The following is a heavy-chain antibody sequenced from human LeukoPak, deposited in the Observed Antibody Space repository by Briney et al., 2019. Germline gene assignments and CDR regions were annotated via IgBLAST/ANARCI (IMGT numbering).Heavy chain of an antibody. D-gene: IGHD3-10*01. Sequence: PSETLSLTCTVSGGSISSSSYYWGWIRQPPGKGLEWIGSIYYSGSTYYNPSLKSRVTISVDTSKNQFSLKLSSVTAADTAVYYCARGDRFRGVYSYWGQGTLVTVSS. J-gene: IGHJ4*02. CDR1: GGSISSSSYY. V-gene: IGHV4-39*07. CDR2: IYYSGST. CDR3: ARGDRFRGVYSY.